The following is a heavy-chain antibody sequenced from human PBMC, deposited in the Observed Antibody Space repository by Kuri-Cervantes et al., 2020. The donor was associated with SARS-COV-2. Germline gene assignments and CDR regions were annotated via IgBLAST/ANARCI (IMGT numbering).Heavy chain of an antibody. D-gene: IGHD3-3*01. V-gene: IGHV4-38-2*02. CDR2: IYHSGST. Sequence: GSLRLSCTVSGYSISSGYYWGWIRQPPGKGLEWIGSIYHSGSTYYNPSLKSRVTISVGTSKNQFSLKLSSVTAADTAVYYCARVERDFWSGYWIFDYWGQGTLVTVSS. CDR1: GYSISSGYY. CDR3: ARVERDFWSGYWIFDY. J-gene: IGHJ4*02.